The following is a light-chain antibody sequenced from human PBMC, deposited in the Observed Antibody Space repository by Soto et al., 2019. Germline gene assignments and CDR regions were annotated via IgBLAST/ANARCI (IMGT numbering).Light chain of an antibody. Sequence: QAVVTQPPSVTGAPGQRVTISCTGSNSNIGAGYAVYWYQQLPGTAPKLLIYGNSNRPSGVPDRFSGSKSGTSASLAITGLQAEDEADYYCQSYDSSLSGWVFGGGTKLTVL. CDR3: QSYDSSLSGWV. CDR2: GNS. CDR1: NSNIGAGYA. J-gene: IGLJ3*02. V-gene: IGLV1-40*01.